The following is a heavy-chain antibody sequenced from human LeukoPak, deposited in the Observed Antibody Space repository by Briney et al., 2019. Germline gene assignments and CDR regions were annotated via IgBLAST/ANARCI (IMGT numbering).Heavy chain of an antibody. D-gene: IGHD6-13*01. CDR1: GFTFSSYA. Sequence: PGGSLRLSCAASGFTFSSYAMSWVRQAPGKGLEWVSSISSSSSYIYYADSVKGRFTISRDNAKNSLYLQMNSLRAEDTAVYYCARDVLGIAESREPGREIDGAFDIWGQGTMVTVSS. J-gene: IGHJ3*02. V-gene: IGHV3-21*01. CDR2: ISSSSSYI. CDR3: ARDVLGIAESREPGREIDGAFDI.